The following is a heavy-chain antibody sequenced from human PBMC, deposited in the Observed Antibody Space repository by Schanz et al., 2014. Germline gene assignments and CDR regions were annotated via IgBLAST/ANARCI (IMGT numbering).Heavy chain of an antibody. CDR1: GFTVNTNY. CDR2: MYINSGST. J-gene: IGHJ6*02. V-gene: IGHV3-53*01. D-gene: IGHD1-26*01. CDR3: VKDLQRELLRDDHYYGMDV. Sequence: EVQLVESGGGLIQPGGSLRLSCAVSGFTVNTNYMSWVRQAPGKGLEWISSMYINSGSTQYADSVKGRFTISRDNSKNTMYLQMNSLRAEDTAVYYCVKDLQRELLRDDHYYGMDVWGQGTTVTVSS.